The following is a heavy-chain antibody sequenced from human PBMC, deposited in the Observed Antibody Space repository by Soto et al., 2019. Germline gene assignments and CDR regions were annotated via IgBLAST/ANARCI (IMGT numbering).Heavy chain of an antibody. D-gene: IGHD3-3*01. J-gene: IGHJ4*02. CDR1: GFTFSSYA. CDR3: AKGIFGVVIMAYFDY. CDR2: ISGSGGST. Sequence: GGSLRLSCAASGFTFSSYAMSWVRQAPGKGLEWVSAISGSGGSTYYADSVKGRFTISRDNSKNTLYLQMNSLRAEDTAVYYCAKGIFGVVIMAYFDYWGQGTLVTVSS. V-gene: IGHV3-23*01.